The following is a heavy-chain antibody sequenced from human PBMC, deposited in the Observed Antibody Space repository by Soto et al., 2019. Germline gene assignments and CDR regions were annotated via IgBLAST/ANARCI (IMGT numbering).Heavy chain of an antibody. J-gene: IGHJ4*02. CDR3: AIRQDYYDSSGPSVAGVY. Sequence: SETLSLTCAVYGGSFSGYYWSWIRQPPGKGLEWIGEINHSGSTNYNPSLKSRVTISVDTSKNQFSLKLSSVTAADTAVYYCAIRQDYYDSSGPSVAGVYWGQGTLVTVSS. D-gene: IGHD3-22*01. CDR2: INHSGST. V-gene: IGHV4-34*01. CDR1: GGSFSGYY.